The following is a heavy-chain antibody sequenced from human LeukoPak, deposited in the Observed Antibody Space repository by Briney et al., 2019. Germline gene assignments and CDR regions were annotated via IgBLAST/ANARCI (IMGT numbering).Heavy chain of an antibody. CDR2: ISSSSSYI. V-gene: IGHV3-21*01. J-gene: IGHJ4*02. CDR3: ARDTDYSNY. CDR1: GFTFSSYS. D-gene: IGHD4-11*01. Sequence: PGGSLRLSCAASGFTFSSYSMNWVRQAPGKGLEWVSSISSSSSYIYYADSVKGRFTISRDNAKNSLYLQTNSLRAEDTAVYYCARDTDYSNYWGQGTLVTVSS.